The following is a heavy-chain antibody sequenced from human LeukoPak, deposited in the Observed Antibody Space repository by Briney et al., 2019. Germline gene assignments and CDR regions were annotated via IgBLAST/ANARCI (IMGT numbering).Heavy chain of an antibody. Sequence: GGSLRLSCAASGFTFSSYSMNWVRQAPGKGLEWVSSISSSSSYIYYADSVKGRFTISRDNAKNSLYLQMNSLRAEDTAVYYCARRAGGYSHPYDYWGQGILVTVSS. CDR1: GFTFSSYS. D-gene: IGHD4-23*01. CDR3: ARRAGGYSHPYDY. V-gene: IGHV3-21*04. CDR2: ISSSSSYI. J-gene: IGHJ4*02.